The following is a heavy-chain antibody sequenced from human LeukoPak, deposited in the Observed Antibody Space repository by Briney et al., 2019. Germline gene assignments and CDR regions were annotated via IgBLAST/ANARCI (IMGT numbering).Heavy chain of an antibody. J-gene: IGHJ6*03. CDR3: ARVRYCSSTSCYTYYYYMDV. D-gene: IGHD2-2*02. Sequence: SETLSLTCTVSGGSISSGDYYWSWIRQPPGKGLEWIGYIYYSGSTYYNPSLRSRVTISVDTSKNQFSLKLSSVTAADTAVYYCARVRYCSSTSCYTYYYYMDVWGKGTTVTVSS. CDR1: GGSISSGDYY. V-gene: IGHV4-30-4*08. CDR2: IYYSGST.